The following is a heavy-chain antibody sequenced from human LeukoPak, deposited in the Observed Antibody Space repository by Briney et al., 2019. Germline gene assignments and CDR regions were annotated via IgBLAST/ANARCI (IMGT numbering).Heavy chain of an antibody. CDR2: ISNTGERT. D-gene: IGHD6-13*01. J-gene: IGHJ4*02. Sequence: GGSLRLSCAASGFTFSNYAMTWVRQAPGKWLEWVSSISNTGERTYYADSVKGRFTISRDNSKNTLYLQMNSLRAEDTAVYYCAKDPSSSWFGDYFDYWGQGTLVTVSS. V-gene: IGHV3-23*01. CDR3: AKDPSSSWFGDYFDY. CDR1: GFTFSNYA.